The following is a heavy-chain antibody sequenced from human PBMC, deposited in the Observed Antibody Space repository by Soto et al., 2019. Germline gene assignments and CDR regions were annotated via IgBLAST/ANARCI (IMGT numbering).Heavy chain of an antibody. D-gene: IGHD3-10*01. Sequence: GGSLRLSCAASGFTFSSYWMSWVRQAPGKGLEWVANIKQDGSEKYYVDSVKGRFTISRDNAKNSLYLQMNSLRAEDTAVYYCARDPPQYYYGSGSYSSPSGMDVWGQGTTVTVSS. J-gene: IGHJ6*02. CDR2: IKQDGSEK. V-gene: IGHV3-7*05. CDR1: GFTFSSYW. CDR3: ARDPPQYYYGSGSYSSPSGMDV.